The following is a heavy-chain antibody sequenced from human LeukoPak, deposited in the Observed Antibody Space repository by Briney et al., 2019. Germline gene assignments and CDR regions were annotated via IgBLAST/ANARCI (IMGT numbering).Heavy chain of an antibody. CDR3: ATTAMVLGYYYGMDV. J-gene: IGHJ6*02. CDR2: MNPNSGNT. D-gene: IGHD5-18*01. Sequence: GASVKVSCKASGYTFTSYDINWVRQATGQGLEWMGWMNPNSGNTIYAQKFQGRVTMTEDTSTDTAYMELSSLRSEDTAVYYCATTAMVLGYYYGMDVWGQGTTVTVSS. V-gene: IGHV1-8*01. CDR1: GYTFTSYD.